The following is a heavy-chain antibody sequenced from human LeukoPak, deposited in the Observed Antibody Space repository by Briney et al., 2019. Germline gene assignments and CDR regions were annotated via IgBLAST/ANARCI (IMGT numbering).Heavy chain of an antibody. J-gene: IGHJ4*02. CDR2: ISYDGSNK. D-gene: IGHD3-10*01. V-gene: IGHV3-30-3*01. CDR1: GFTFSSYA. CDR3: ARDGWVRGPDGRGFDY. Sequence: GGSLRLSCAASGFTFSSYAMHWVRQAPGKGLEWVAVISYDGSNKYYADSVKGRFTISRDNSKNTLYLQMNSLRAEDTAVYYCARDGWVRGPDGRGFDYWGQGTLVTVSS.